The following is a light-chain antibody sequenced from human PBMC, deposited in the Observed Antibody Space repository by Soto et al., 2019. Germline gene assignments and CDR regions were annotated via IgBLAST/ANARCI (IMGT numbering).Light chain of an antibody. V-gene: IGLV2-14*01. J-gene: IGLJ1*01. CDR3: NSYTTSNTRQIV. Sequence: SVLNQPASVSGSPGQSITISCTGTSSDVGGYNYVSWYQQHPGKAPKFMIYDVSNRPSGVSTRFSGSKSGNTASLTISGLQAEDEADYYCNSYTTSNTRQIVFGTGTKVTVL. CDR2: DVS. CDR1: SSDVGGYNY.